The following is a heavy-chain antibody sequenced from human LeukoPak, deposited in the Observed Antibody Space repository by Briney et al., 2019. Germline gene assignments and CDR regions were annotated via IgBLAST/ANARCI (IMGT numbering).Heavy chain of an antibody. CDR2: VYHSGST. V-gene: IGHV4-4*02. Sequence: SGTLSLTCAVSGGSISSSNWWSWVRQPPGKGLEWIGEVYHSGSTNYNSSLKSRVTISVDKSKDQFSLKLSSVTAADTAVYYCARAHPQYDSSGYYDYWGQGTLATVSS. D-gene: IGHD3-22*01. CDR3: ARAHPQYDSSGYYDY. CDR1: GGSISSSNW. J-gene: IGHJ4*02.